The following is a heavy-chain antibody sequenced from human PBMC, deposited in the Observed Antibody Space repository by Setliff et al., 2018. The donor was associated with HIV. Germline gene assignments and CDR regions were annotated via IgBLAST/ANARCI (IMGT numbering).Heavy chain of an antibody. CDR3: ARVPVSNYYYYMDV. J-gene: IGHJ6*03. Sequence: ASVKVSCKASGYTFISYDITWVRQAPGQGLEWVGSISASGINTNYTQGRVTMTTDISTSTAYMELRSLRSADSAVYYCARVPVSNYYYYMDVWGKGTTVTVSS. CDR2: ISASGINT. V-gene: IGHV1-18*01. CDR1: GYTFISYD.